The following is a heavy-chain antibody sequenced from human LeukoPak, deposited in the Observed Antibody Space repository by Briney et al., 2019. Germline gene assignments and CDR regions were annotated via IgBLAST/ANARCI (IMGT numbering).Heavy chain of an antibody. CDR1: GYTFTSYD. V-gene: IGHV7-4-1*02. Sequence: ASVKVSCKASGYTFTSYDINWVRQATGQGLEWMGWINTNTGNPTYAQGFTGRFVFSLDTSVSTAYLQISSLKAEDTAVYYCARLPTTVALEVVDYWGQGTLVTVSS. J-gene: IGHJ4*02. D-gene: IGHD4-23*01. CDR2: INTNTGNP. CDR3: ARLPTTVALEVVDY.